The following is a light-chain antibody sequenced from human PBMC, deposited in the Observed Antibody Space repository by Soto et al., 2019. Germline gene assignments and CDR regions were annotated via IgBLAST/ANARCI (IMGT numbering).Light chain of an antibody. V-gene: IGKV3-15*01. Sequence: EIVMTQSPATLSVSPGERATLSCRASQSVSSNLAWYQQKPGQAPRLLIYGASTRATGIPARFSGSGSGTEFTLNISSLQSEDFAVYYCQQYNNSPTWKFGQGT. J-gene: IGKJ1*01. CDR1: QSVSSN. CDR2: GAS. CDR3: QQYNNSPTWK.